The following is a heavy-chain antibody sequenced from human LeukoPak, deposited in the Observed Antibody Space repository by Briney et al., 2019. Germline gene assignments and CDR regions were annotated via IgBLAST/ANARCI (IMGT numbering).Heavy chain of an antibody. CDR3: ARDEYSGSGTFDY. V-gene: IGHV4-31*03. CDR2: IYYSGGT. D-gene: IGHD5-12*01. CDR1: GGSISSDGYY. J-gene: IGHJ4*02. Sequence: SQTLSLTCNVSGGSISSDGYYWTWIRQLPGKGLEWIGHIYYSGGTSYNPSLNSRVTISVDTSKNQFSLKLSSVTAADTAVYYCARDEYSGSGTFDYWGQGTLVTVSS.